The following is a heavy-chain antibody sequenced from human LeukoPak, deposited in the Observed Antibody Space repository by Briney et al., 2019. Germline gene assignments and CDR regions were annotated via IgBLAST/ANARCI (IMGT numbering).Heavy chain of an antibody. V-gene: IGHV1-46*01. Sequence: GAPLKVSCKASGYTLTSHYIHWGRQAPGQGVEWMGIINPSGGSTSYAQKFQGRVTMTRDTSTSTVYMELSSLRSEDTAVYYCARERYAPGAFDIWGQGTMVTVSS. CDR1: GYTLTSHY. CDR3: ARERYAPGAFDI. CDR2: INPSGGST. J-gene: IGHJ3*02. D-gene: IGHD5-12*01.